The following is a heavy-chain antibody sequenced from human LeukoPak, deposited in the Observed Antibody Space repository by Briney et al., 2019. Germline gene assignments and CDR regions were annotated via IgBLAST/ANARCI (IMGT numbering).Heavy chain of an antibody. J-gene: IGHJ5*02. D-gene: IGHD3-10*02. V-gene: IGHV1-8*01. CDR3: ARNLFALNWFDP. CDR1: GYTFTSYD. CDR2: MNPNSGNT. Sequence: GASVKVSCKASGYTFTSYDINWVRQATGQGLEWMGWMNPNSGNTGYAQKFQGRVTMTRNTSISTAYMELSSLRSEDTAVYYCARNLFALNWFDPWGQGTLVTVSS.